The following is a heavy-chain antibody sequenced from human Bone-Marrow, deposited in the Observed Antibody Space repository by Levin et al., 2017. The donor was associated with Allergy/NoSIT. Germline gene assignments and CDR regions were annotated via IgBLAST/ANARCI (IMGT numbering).Heavy chain of an antibody. CDR2: INNDGSST. Sequence: GGSLRLSCAASGFTVSNSWMHWVRQAPGKGLLWVSLINNDGSSTTYADSVKGRFTISRDNAKNTLYLHMNSLRAEDTALYYCTRAGPNWRLYHWGQGTLVTVSS. CDR3: TRAGPNWRLYH. V-gene: IGHV3-74*03. CDR1: GFTVSNSW. J-gene: IGHJ5*02. D-gene: IGHD7-27*01.